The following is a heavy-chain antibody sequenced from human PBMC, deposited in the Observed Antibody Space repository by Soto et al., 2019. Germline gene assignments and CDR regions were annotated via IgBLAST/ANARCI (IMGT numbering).Heavy chain of an antibody. V-gene: IGHV3-7*01. CDR2: IKQDGSEK. D-gene: IGHD3-3*01. J-gene: IGHJ6*02. CDR1: GFTFSSYW. Sequence: GGSLRLSCAASGFTFSSYWMSWVRQAPGKGLEWVANIKQDGSEKYYVDSVKGRFTISRDNAKNSLYLQMNSLRAEDTAVYYCARSGDFWSGYYRGYYYYGMDVWGQGTTVTVSS. CDR3: ARSGDFWSGYYRGYYYYGMDV.